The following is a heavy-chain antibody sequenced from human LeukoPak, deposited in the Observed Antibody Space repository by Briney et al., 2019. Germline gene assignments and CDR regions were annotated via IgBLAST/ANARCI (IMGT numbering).Heavy chain of an antibody. J-gene: IGHJ3*02. CDR1: GGSISSGNYY. CDR2: IYTSGSI. CDR3: ASTSKYIGSGRDDSFDI. V-gene: IGHV4-61*02. D-gene: IGHD3-10*01. Sequence: SQTLSLTCTVSGGSISSGNYYWNWIRQPAGKGLEWIGRIYTSGSINYNPSLKSRVTISVDTSKNQFSLKMSSVTAADTAVYYCASTSKYIGSGRDDSFDIWGQGTMVTVSS.